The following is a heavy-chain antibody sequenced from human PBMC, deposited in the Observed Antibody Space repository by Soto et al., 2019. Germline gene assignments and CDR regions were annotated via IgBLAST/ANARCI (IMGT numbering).Heavy chain of an antibody. CDR1: GFTFSSYS. CDR3: ARVSRTSAFDI. CDR2: ISSSSSYI. V-gene: IGHV3-21*01. D-gene: IGHD3-16*02. Sequence: GGSLRLSCAASGFTFSSYSMNWVRQAPGKGLEWVSSISSSSSYIYYADSVKGRFTISRDNAKNSLYLLMNSLRAEDTAAYYCARVSRTSAFDIWGQGTMVTVSS. J-gene: IGHJ3*02.